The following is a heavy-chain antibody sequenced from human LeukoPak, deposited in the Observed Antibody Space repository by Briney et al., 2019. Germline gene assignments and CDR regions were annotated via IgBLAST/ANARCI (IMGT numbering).Heavy chain of an antibody. CDR2: IYYSGST. CDR3: ARDFLATTGAFDI. D-gene: IGHD1/OR15-1a*01. CDR1: GGSISSGDYY. V-gene: IGHV4-30-4*08. J-gene: IGHJ3*02. Sequence: SQTLSLTCTVSGGSISSGDYYWSWIRQPPGKGLEWIGYIYYSGSTYYNPSLKSRVTISVDTSKNQFSLKLSSVTAADTAVYYCARDFLATTGAFDIWGQGTMVTVSS.